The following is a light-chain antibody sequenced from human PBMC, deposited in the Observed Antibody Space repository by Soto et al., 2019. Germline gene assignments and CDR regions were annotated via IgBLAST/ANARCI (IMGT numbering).Light chain of an antibody. J-gene: IGLJ2*01. CDR3: CSYTRSNSLVL. Sequence: QSVLTQPASVSGSPGQSITISCIGTSSDVGGSDYVSWYQQHPGKAPTLVIYDVSNRPSGVSDRFSGSKSGNTASLTISGLQAEDEADYYCCSYTRSNSLVLFGGGTKLTVL. V-gene: IGLV2-14*01. CDR2: DVS. CDR1: SSDVGGSDY.